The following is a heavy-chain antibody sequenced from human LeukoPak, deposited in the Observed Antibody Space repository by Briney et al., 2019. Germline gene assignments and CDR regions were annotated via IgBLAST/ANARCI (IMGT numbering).Heavy chain of an antibody. Sequence: SVTVSCKASGGTFSSYDISWVRQAPGQGLEWMGGIIPISGTANYAQKFQGRVTVTADKPTNTAYMELSSLRSEDTAVYYCARGEPGDNWNDAGDAFDIWGQGTLVTVSS. CDR3: ARGEPGDNWNDAGDAFDI. CDR1: GGTFSSYD. CDR2: IIPISGTA. D-gene: IGHD1-20*01. J-gene: IGHJ4*02. V-gene: IGHV1-69*06.